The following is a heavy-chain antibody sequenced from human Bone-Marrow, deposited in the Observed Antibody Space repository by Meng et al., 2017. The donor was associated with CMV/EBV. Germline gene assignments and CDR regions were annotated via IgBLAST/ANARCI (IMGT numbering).Heavy chain of an antibody. D-gene: IGHD3-10*01. CDR2: ISSSISTT. CDR3: ARGSYGSGSFYPQPFDY. CDR1: GFTFSSYA. V-gene: IGHV3-48*04. J-gene: IGHJ4*02. Sequence: GGSLRLSCAASGFTFSSYAMNWVRQAPGKGLEWVSYISSSISTTYYADSVKGRFTISRDNAKNSLHLQMYSLRAEDTAVYYCARGSYGSGSFYPQPFDYWGQGTLVTVSS.